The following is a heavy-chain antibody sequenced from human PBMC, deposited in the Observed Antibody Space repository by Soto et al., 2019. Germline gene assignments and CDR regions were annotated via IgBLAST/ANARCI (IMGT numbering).Heavy chain of an antibody. CDR1: VGSFSGYY. J-gene: IGHJ5*02. Sequence: SETLSLTCSVYVGSFSGYYWSWSRQPPGKGLEWIGEINHSGSTNYNPSLKSRVTISVDTSKNQFSLKLSSVTAADTAVYYCARGPYSSRGQLRVAYNWFDPWGQGTLVTVSS. V-gene: IGHV4-34*01. CDR2: INHSGST. CDR3: ARGPYSSRGQLRVAYNWFDP. D-gene: IGHD6-13*01.